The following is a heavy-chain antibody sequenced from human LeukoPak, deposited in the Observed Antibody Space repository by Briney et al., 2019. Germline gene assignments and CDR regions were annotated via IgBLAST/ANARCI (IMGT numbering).Heavy chain of an antibody. Sequence: ASVRVSCKTSGYTFTAHYLHWVRQAPGQGLQWMGWINPDSGGTNYAQTFQGRVTMSSDTSVDTAYMELTSLTSDDSAVYYCARDLDNWNYDPFDYWGRGTLVTVSS. CDR1: GYTFTAHY. V-gene: IGHV1-2*02. CDR3: ARDLDNWNYDPFDY. CDR2: INPDSGGT. D-gene: IGHD1-7*01. J-gene: IGHJ4*02.